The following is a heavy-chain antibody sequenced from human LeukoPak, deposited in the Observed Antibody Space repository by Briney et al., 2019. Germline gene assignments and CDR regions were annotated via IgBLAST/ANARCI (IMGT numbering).Heavy chain of an antibody. CDR3: ARGTPSGWYGAVY. Sequence: SVKVSCKASGGTFSSYAISWVRQAPGQGLEWMGRIIPILGIANYAQKFQGRVTITADKSTSTAYMELSSLRSEDTAVYYCARGTPSGWYGAVYWGQGTLVTVSS. V-gene: IGHV1-69*04. J-gene: IGHJ4*02. CDR2: IIPILGIA. CDR1: GGTFSSYA. D-gene: IGHD6-19*01.